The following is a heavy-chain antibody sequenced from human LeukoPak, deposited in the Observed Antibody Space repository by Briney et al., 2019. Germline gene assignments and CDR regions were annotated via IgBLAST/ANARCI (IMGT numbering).Heavy chain of an antibody. CDR2: IIPIFGTA. V-gene: IGHV1-69*01. Sequence: GASVRVSCKASGGTFSSYAIGWVRQAPGQGLEWMGGIIPIFGTANYAQKFQGRVTITADESTSTAYMELSSLRSEDTAVYYCARDGVEMATIAAFDIWGHGTMVTVSS. CDR3: ARDGVEMATIAAFDI. J-gene: IGHJ3*02. CDR1: GGTFSSYA. D-gene: IGHD5-24*01.